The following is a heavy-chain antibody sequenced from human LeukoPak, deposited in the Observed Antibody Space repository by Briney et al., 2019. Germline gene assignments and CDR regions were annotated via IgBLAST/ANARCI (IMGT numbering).Heavy chain of an antibody. V-gene: IGHV3-21*01. J-gene: IGHJ4*02. CDR1: GFTFSSYS. D-gene: IGHD3-10*01. CDR3: ARKAEGYGSGSYYFDY. Sequence: GGSLRLSCAASGFTFSSYSMNWVRQAPGKGLEWVSSISSSSSYIYYADSVKGRFTITRDNAKNSLYLQMNSLRAEDTAVYYCARKAEGYGSGSYYFDYWGQGTLVTVSS. CDR2: ISSSSSYI.